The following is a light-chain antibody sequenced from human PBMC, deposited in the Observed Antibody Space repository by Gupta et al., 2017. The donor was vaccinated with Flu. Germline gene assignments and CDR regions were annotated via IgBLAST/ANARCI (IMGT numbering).Light chain of an antibody. V-gene: IGLV3-1*01. CDR1: TLGNRY. Sequence: SYGLTHPFLVSVSPGQTARISCPGDTLGNRYVYWYQQRPGQSPVLVIYQDNKRPSGIPERFSGSNSGNTATLTISGTQAMDEADYYCQAWDSNTAIFGGGTKLTVL. CDR2: QDN. CDR3: QAWDSNTAI. J-gene: IGLJ2*01.